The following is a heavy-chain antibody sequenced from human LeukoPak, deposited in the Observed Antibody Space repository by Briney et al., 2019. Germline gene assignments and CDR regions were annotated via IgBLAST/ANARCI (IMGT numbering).Heavy chain of an antibody. Sequence: GGSLRLSCTASGFTFSNYAVSWVRQAPGKGLEWISGISGSSDTTYYADAVKGRFTISRDNSKNTLFLQMSSLRVEDTAVYYCVKSGTFFLYYFDSWGQGTLVTVSS. CDR2: ISGSSDTT. V-gene: IGHV3-23*01. D-gene: IGHD1-26*01. CDR3: VKSGTFFLYYFDS. CDR1: GFTFSNYA. J-gene: IGHJ4*02.